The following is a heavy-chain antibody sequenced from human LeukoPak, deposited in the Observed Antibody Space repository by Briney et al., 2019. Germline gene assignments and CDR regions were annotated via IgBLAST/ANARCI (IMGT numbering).Heavy chain of an antibody. CDR3: ARSSGSRYYIDY. D-gene: IGHD1-26*01. J-gene: IGHJ4*02. CDR2: VHYTGST. CDR1: SGSISTYY. V-gene: IGHV4-59*07. Sequence: SDTLSLTCAVSSGSISTYYWSWIRQPPGKRLEWIGFVHYTGSTNYSPSLKSRVTISVDTSKNQFSLKLNSVPAADTAVYYCARSSGSRYYIDYWGQGTLVTVSS.